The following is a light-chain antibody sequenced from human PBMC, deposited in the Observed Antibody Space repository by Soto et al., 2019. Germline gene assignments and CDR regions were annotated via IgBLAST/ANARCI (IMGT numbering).Light chain of an antibody. CDR1: QSVSSY. CDR3: QQRSNWPSIT. J-gene: IGKJ5*01. CDR2: DAS. V-gene: IGKV3-11*01. Sequence: EIVLTQSPATLSLSPGERATLSCRASQSVSSYLAWYQQKPGQAPGLLIYDASNRATGIPARFSGSGSGTDFTLTINRLEPEDSAVYYCQQRSNWPSITFGQGTRLEIK.